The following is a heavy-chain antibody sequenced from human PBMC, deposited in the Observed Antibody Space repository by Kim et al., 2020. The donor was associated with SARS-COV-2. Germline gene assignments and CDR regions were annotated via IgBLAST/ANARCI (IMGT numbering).Heavy chain of an antibody. CDR2: IWYDGSNK. CDR3: AKLPKHYYGSGSHGMDV. V-gene: IGHV3-33*06. Sequence: GGSLRLSCAASGFTFSSYGMHWVRQAPGKGLEWVAVIWYDGSNKYYADSVKGRFTISRDNSKNTLYLQMNSLRAEDTAVYYCAKLPKHYYGSGSHGMDVWGQGTTVTVSS. CDR1: GFTFSSYG. J-gene: IGHJ6*02. D-gene: IGHD3-10*01.